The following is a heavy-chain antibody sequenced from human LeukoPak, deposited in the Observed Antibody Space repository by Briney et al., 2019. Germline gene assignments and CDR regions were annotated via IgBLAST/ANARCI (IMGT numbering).Heavy chain of an antibody. V-gene: IGHV1-18*01. J-gene: IGHJ3*02. CDR1: GYTFTSYG. CDR2: ISAYNGNT. Sequence: GPVKVSCKASGYTFTSYGISWVRQAPGQGLEWMGWISAYNGNTNYAQKLQGRVTMTTDTSTSTAYMELRSLRSDDTAVYYCARAPSGSYSLNAFDIWGQGTMVTVSS. D-gene: IGHD1-26*01. CDR3: ARAPSGSYSLNAFDI.